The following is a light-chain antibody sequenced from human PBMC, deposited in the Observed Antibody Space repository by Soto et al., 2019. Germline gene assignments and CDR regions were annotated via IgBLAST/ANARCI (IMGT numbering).Light chain of an antibody. CDR2: DAS. J-gene: IGKJ3*01. CDR1: QDISKY. Sequence: DIQMTQSPSSLSASVGDRVTITCQASQDISKYLNWYQQQPGKAPKLLIYDASNLETGVPSRFSGTGSGAYYTFTISSLHPEDFATYHCQQYDSFPFTVGPGTKVEIK. CDR3: QQYDSFPFT. V-gene: IGKV1-33*01.